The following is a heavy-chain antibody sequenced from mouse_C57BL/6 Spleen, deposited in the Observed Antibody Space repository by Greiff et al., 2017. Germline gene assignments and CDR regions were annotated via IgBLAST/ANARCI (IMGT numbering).Heavy chain of an antibody. V-gene: IGHV1-52*01. CDR3: ERGGSSGPFDY. Sequence: QVQLQQPGAELVRPGSSVKLSCKASGYTFTSYWMHWVKQRPIQGLEWIGNIDPSDSETHYNQKFKDKATLTVDKSYSTAYMQLSSLTSEDSAVYYCERGGSSGPFDYWGQGTTLTVSS. CDR1: GYTFTSYW. CDR2: IDPSDSET. D-gene: IGHD3-2*02. J-gene: IGHJ2*01.